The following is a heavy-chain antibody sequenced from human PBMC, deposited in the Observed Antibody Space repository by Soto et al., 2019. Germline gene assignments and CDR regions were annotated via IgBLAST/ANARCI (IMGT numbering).Heavy chain of an antibody. V-gene: IGHV3-23*01. D-gene: IGHD3-3*01. CDR3: AKAGGAIFGVVIKYYFDY. J-gene: IGHJ4*02. Sequence: EVQLLESGGGSVQPGGSLRLSCAASGFTFSSYAMSWVRQAPGKGLEWVSAISGSGGSTYYADSVKGRFTISRDNSKNTLYLQMNSLRAEDTAVYYCAKAGGAIFGVVIKYYFDYWGQGTLVTVSS. CDR2: ISGSGGST. CDR1: GFTFSSYA.